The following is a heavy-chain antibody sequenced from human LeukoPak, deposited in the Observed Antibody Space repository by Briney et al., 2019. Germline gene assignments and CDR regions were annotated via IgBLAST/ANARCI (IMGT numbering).Heavy chain of an antibody. Sequence: SGGSLRLSCAASGFTFSAFAMTWVRQAPGKGLEWVSTITDDGYNTYSADSVKGRITFSRDNSKNTLSLQLRSLRAEDTAVYYCAKDLPYTSGASDHWGQGTLVTVSS. CDR2: ITDDGYNT. J-gene: IGHJ4*02. CDR3: AKDLPYTSGASDH. V-gene: IGHV3-23*01. CDR1: GFTFSAFA. D-gene: IGHD6-19*01.